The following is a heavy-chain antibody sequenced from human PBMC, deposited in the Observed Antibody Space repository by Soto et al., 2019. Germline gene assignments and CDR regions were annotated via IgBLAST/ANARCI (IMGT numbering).Heavy chain of an antibody. V-gene: IGHV3-21*01. J-gene: IGHJ4*02. D-gene: IGHD3-22*01. CDR3: ATFDSSGYYNPDQFDY. Sequence: PGGSLRLSCAASGFTFSSYSMNWVRQAPGKGLEWVSSISSSSSYIYYADSVKGRFTISRDNAKNSLYLQMNSLRAEDTAVYYCATFDSSGYYNPDQFDYWGQGTLVTV. CDR2: ISSSSSYI. CDR1: GFTFSSYS.